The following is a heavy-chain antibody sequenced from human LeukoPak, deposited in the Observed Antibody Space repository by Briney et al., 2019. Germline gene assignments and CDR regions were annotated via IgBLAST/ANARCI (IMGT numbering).Heavy chain of an antibody. CDR1: GFTFSSYA. Sequence: GGSLRLSCAASGFTFSSYAMHWVRQAPGKGLEWVAVISYDGSNKYYADSVKGRFTISRDNSKNTLYLQMNSLRAEDTAVYYCAKEGYSYGYDWFDPWGQGTLVTVSS. CDR3: AKEGYSYGYDWFDP. J-gene: IGHJ5*02. D-gene: IGHD5-18*01. V-gene: IGHV3-30-3*01. CDR2: ISYDGSNK.